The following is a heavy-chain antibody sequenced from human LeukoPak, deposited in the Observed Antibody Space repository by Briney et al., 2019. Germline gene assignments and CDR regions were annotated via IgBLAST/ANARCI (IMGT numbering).Heavy chain of an antibody. CDR1: GGSFSGYY. D-gene: IGHD3-9*01. CDR3: ARTRRLTGYYSPPFFDY. Sequence: SETLSLTCAVYGGSFSGYYWSWIRQPPGKGLEWIGEINHGGSTNYNPSLKSRVTISVDTSKNQFSLKLSSVTAEDTAVYYCARTRRLTGYYSPPFFDYWGQGTLVTVSS. CDR2: INHGGST. J-gene: IGHJ4*02. V-gene: IGHV4-34*01.